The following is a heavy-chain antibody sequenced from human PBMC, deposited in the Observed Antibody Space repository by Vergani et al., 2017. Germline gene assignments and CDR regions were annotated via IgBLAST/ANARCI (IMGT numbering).Heavy chain of an antibody. CDR2: SYYSGST. V-gene: IGHV4-59*01. J-gene: IGHJ5*02. D-gene: IGHD6-19*01. CDR1: GGSISSYY. Sequence: QVQLQESGPGLVKPSETLSLTCTVSGGSISSYYWSWIRQPPGKGLEWIGYSYYSGSTNYNPSLKSRVTISVDTSKNQFYLNLSSVTAADTAVYYCARGIAGANWFDPWGQGTLVTVSS. CDR3: ARGIAGANWFDP.